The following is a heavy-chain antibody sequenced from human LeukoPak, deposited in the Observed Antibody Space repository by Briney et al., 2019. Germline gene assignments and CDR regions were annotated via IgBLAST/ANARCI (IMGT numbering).Heavy chain of an antibody. CDR3: ARGGVVHNHYFDY. J-gene: IGHJ4*02. D-gene: IGHD3-3*01. Sequence: SETLSLTCAVYGGSFSGYYWRWIRQPPGKGLEWIGEINHSGSTNYNPSLKSRVTISVDTSKNQFSLKLSSVTAADTAVYYCARGGVVHNHYFDYWGQGTLVTVSS. CDR1: GGSFSGYY. CDR2: INHSGST. V-gene: IGHV4-34*01.